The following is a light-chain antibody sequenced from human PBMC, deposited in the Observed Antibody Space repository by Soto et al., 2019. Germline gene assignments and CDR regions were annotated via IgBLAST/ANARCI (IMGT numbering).Light chain of an antibody. CDR1: QSVSTN. Sequence: EIVMTQSPVTLFRSPGERVRFSFRASQSVSTNSAWYQQSPGQAPRLLIYGASTRATGIPARFSGSGSGTDFTLTISSLQPEDFATYYCQQSYSTPVTFGQGTKVDIK. V-gene: IGKV3-15*01. CDR3: QQSYSTPVT. CDR2: GAS. J-gene: IGKJ1*01.